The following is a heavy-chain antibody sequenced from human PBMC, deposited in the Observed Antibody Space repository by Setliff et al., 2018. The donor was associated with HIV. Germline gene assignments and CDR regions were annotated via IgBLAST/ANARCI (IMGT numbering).Heavy chain of an antibody. CDR3: PRDPHNYDSSGYRRTWYFDL. CDR1: GGSIYGGGYF. V-gene: IGHV4-31*03. Sequence: SETLSLTCTVSGGSIYGGGYFWSWIRQPPGRGLEWIGSIYYSGNTNYNPSLKSRVTISVDTSKNQFSLKLSSVTAADTAVYYCPRDPHNYDSSGYRRTWYFDLWGRGSLVTVSS. CDR2: IYYSGNT. D-gene: IGHD3-22*01. J-gene: IGHJ2*01.